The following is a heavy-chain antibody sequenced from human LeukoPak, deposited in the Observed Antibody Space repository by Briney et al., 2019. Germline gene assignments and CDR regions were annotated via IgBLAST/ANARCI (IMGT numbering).Heavy chain of an antibody. D-gene: IGHD3-10*01. CDR3: ARGRGYYYGSGSIFDY. Sequence: PSETLSLTCAVYGGSFSGYYWSWIRQPPGKGLEWIGEINHSGNTNYNPSLKSRVTISVDTSKNQFSLKLSSVTAADTAVYYCARGRGYYYGSGSIFDYWGQGTLVTVSS. CDR1: GGSFSGYY. V-gene: IGHV4-34*01. CDR2: INHSGNT. J-gene: IGHJ4*02.